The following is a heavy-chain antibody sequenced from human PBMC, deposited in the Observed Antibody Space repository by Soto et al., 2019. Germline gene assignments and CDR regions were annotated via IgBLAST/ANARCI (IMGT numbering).Heavy chain of an antibody. CDR1: GFTFSSYA. D-gene: IGHD3-22*01. Sequence: GGSLRLSCAASGFTFSSYAMHWVRQAPGKGLEWVAVISYDGSNKYYADSVKGRFTISRDNSKNTLYLQMNSLRAEDTAVYYCARAWMVITTGYYYGMDVWGQGTTVTVSS. CDR2: ISYDGSNK. J-gene: IGHJ6*02. CDR3: ARAWMVITTGYYYGMDV. V-gene: IGHV3-30-3*01.